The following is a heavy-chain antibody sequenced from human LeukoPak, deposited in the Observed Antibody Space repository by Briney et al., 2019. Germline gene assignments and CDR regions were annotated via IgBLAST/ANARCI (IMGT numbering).Heavy chain of an antibody. J-gene: IGHJ4*02. Sequence: PGRSLTLSCAASGFTFNNYAMHWVRQAPGKGLEWVALISFDGSNKYYADSVKGRFTISRDNSKNTLYLQMNSLRAEDTAVYYCAKGRGGAAADAEVWYFDYWGQGTLVTVSS. D-gene: IGHD6-13*01. CDR1: GFTFNNYA. V-gene: IGHV3-30-3*01. CDR2: ISFDGSNK. CDR3: AKGRGGAAADAEVWYFDY.